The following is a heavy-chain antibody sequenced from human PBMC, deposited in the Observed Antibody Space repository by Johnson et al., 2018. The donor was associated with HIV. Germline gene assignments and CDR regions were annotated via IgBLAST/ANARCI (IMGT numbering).Heavy chain of an antibody. CDR1: GFTFADNG. J-gene: IGHJ3*02. Sequence: VQLVESGGGVVRPGGSLRLSCAASGFTFADNGMSWVRQAPGKGLEGVSGIHWHGGSPGYADSVQGRFTVSRYNAKNSLYLQMNSLRAEDTALYYCARGAVRYYDNSGYWGAFDIWCQGTMVTVSS. CDR2: IHWHGGSP. D-gene: IGHD3-22*01. V-gene: IGHV3-20*04. CDR3: ARGAVRYYDNSGYWGAFDI.